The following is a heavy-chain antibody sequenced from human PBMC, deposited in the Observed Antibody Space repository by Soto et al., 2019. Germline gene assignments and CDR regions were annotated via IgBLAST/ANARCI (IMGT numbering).Heavy chain of an antibody. CDR1: GYTLTELS. V-gene: IGHV1-24*01. J-gene: IGHJ6*02. D-gene: IGHD4-4*01. CDR3: ATAPTVTTNYYYYGMDV. CDR2: FDPEDGET. Sequence: GASVKVSCKVSGYTLTELSMHWVRQAPGKGLEWMVGFDPEDGETIYAQKFQGRVTMTEDTSTDTAYMELSSLRSEDTAVYYCATAPTVTTNYYYYGMDVWGQGTTVTVSS.